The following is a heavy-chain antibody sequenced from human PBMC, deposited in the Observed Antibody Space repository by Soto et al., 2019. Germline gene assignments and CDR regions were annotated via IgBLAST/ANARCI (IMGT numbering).Heavy chain of an antibody. D-gene: IGHD3-16*01. CDR2: VFYGGT. CDR3: ASYRGALYFES. J-gene: IGHJ4*02. CDR1: GRSMSSNY. V-gene: IGHV4-59*01. Sequence: LSLTCSVSGRSMSSNYWSWIRQSPDKGLEWLGYVFYGGTDYNPSLGGRVSMSVATSKSQFSLKLTSVTVADTAVYYCASYRGALYFESWGPGILVTVSS.